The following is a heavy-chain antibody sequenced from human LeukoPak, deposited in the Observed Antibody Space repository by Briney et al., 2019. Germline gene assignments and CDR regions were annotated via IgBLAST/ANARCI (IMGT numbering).Heavy chain of an antibody. CDR2: ISSSGSTI. CDR3: ARVQRGSKQWLVLRRLEYYFDY. V-gene: IGHV3-11*01. CDR1: GFTFSDYY. Sequence: AGGSLRLSCAASGFTFSDYYMSWIRQAPGKGLEWVSYISSSGSTIYYADSVKGRFTISRDNAKNSLYLQMNSLRAEDTAVYYCARVQRGSKQWLVLRRLEYYFDYWGQGTLVTVSS. D-gene: IGHD6-19*01. J-gene: IGHJ4*02.